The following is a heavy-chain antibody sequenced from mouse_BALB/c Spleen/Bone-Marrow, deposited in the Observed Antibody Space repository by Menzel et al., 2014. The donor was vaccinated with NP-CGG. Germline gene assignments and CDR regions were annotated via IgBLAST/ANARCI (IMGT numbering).Heavy chain of an antibody. D-gene: IGHD2-10*01. CDR1: GYTLISYT. CDR2: INPNSGYT. CDR3: ARRVPYHFDY. Sequence: QVQLQQSAAELARPGASVKMSCKASGYTLISYTMHWVKQRPGQGLEWIGYINPNSGYTEYNQQFKDKTTLTADTSSSTAYMQLSSLTSEDSAVYYCARRVPYHFDYWGQGTTLTVSS. V-gene: IGHV1-4*02. J-gene: IGHJ2*01.